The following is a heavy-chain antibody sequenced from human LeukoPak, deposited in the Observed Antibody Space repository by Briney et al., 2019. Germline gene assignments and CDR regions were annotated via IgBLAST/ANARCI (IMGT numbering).Heavy chain of an antibody. CDR2: IKQDGSEK. Sequence: GGTLRLSCAASGFTFSSYGMSWVRQAPGKGLEWVANIKQDGSEKYYVDSVKGRFTISRDNAKNSLYLQMNSLRAEDTAVYYCARARGYSYGYSGHYYYYMDVWGKGTTVTISS. J-gene: IGHJ6*03. V-gene: IGHV3-7*01. CDR1: GFTFSSYG. D-gene: IGHD5-18*01. CDR3: ARARGYSYGYSGHYYYYMDV.